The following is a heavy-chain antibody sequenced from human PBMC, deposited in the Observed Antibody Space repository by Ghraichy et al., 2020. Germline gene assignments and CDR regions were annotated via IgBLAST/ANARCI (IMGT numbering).Heavy chain of an antibody. V-gene: IGHV3-9*01. D-gene: IGHD5-18*01. J-gene: IGHJ4*02. CDR2: ISWNSGSI. CDR1: GFTFDDYA. CDR3: AKDIRSYSYGYSFDY. Sequence: SLRLSCAASGFTFDDYAMHWVRQAPGKGLEWVSGISWNSGSIGYADSVKGRFTISRDNAKNSLYLQMNSLRAEDTALYYCAKDIRSYSYGYSFDYWGQGTLVTVSS.